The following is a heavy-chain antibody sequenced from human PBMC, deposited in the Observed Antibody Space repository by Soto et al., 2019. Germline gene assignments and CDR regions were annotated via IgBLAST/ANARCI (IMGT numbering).Heavy chain of an antibody. V-gene: IGHV1-69*13. D-gene: IGHD3-10*01. CDR3: ARAMVRGVIIGQTNYYYGMDV. CDR1: GGTFSSYA. Sequence: SVKVSCKASGGTFSSYAISWVRQAPGQGLEWMGGIIPIFGTANYAQKFQGRVTITADESTSTAYMELSSLRSEDTAVYYCARAMVRGVIIGQTNYYYGMDVWGQGTTVTVSS. CDR2: IIPIFGTA. J-gene: IGHJ6*02.